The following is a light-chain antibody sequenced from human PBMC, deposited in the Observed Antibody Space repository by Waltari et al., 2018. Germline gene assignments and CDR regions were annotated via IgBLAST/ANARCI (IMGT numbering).Light chain of an antibody. CDR2: DVN. CDR3: SSYASSITPNWV. CDR1: ISDIGGYNY. V-gene: IGLV2-14*01. Sequence: QSALTQPASVSGSPAQSITISCTGTISDIGGYNYVSWYQQHPGKAPKLMIYDVNKRPSGVSNRFAGSKSGNTASLTISGLQAEDEADYYCSSYASSITPNWVFGGGTKLTVL. J-gene: IGLJ3*02.